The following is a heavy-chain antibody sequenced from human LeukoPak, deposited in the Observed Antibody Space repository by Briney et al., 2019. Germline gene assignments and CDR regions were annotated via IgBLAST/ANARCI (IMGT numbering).Heavy chain of an antibody. CDR2: IYYSGST. J-gene: IGHJ4*02. Sequence: SETLSLTCTVSGGSISSYYWSWIRQPPGKGLEWIGYIYYSGSTNYNPSLKSRVTISVDTSKNQFSLKLSSVTAADTAVYYCARDVGGWYDYWGQGALVTVSS. V-gene: IGHV4-59*01. D-gene: IGHD6-19*01. CDR1: GGSISSYY. CDR3: ARDVGGWYDY.